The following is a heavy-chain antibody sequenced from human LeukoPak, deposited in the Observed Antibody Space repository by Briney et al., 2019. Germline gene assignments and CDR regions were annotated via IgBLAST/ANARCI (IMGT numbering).Heavy chain of an antibody. D-gene: IGHD6-13*01. CDR2: IYYSGST. V-gene: IGHV4-39*02. J-gene: IGHJ4*02. CDR3: ARDNVIAAAGGFDY. Sequence: SETLSLTCTVFGGSISSSSYYWGWIRQPPGKGLEWIGSIYYSGSTYYNPSLKSRVTISVDTSKNQFSLKLSSVTAADTAVYYCARDNVIAAAGGFDYWGQGTLVTVSS. CDR1: GGSISSSSYY.